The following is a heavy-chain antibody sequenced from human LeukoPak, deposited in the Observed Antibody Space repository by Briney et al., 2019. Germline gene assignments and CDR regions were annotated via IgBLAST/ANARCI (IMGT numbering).Heavy chain of an antibody. D-gene: IGHD2-21*01. J-gene: IGHJ3*02. CDR2: IYHSGST. CDR3: ARDLADPVIAISLGAFDI. CDR1: GYSISSGYY. V-gene: IGHV4-38-2*02. Sequence: SETLSLTCAVSGYSISSGYYWGWIRQPPEKGLEWIGSIYHSGSTYYNPSLKSRVTISVDTSKNQFSLKLSSVTAADTAVYYCARDLADPVIAISLGAFDIWGQGTMVTVSS.